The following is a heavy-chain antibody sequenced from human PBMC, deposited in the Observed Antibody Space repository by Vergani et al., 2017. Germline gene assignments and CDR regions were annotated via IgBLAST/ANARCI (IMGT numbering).Heavy chain of an antibody. J-gene: IGHJ6*03. CDR1: GGSFSGYY. D-gene: IGHD2-2*01. Sequence: QVQLQESGPGLVKPSETLSLTCAVYGGSFSGYYWSWIRQPPGKGLEWIGEINHSGSTNYNPSLKSRVTISVDTSKNQFSLKLSSVTAADTAVYYCARESIVVVPAAIADYYYYYMDVWGKGTTVTVSS. V-gene: IGHV4-34*10. CDR2: INHSGST. CDR3: ARESIVVVPAAIADYYYYYMDV.